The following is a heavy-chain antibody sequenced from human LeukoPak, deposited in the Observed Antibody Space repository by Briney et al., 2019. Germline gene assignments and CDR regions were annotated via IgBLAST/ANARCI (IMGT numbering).Heavy chain of an antibody. J-gene: IGHJ4*02. CDR2: IKQDGSEK. CDR1: GFTFSSYW. V-gene: IGHV3-7*03. D-gene: IGHD3-3*01. CDR3: AKLGAYYDFWSGYPYYFDY. Sequence: GGPLRLSCGASGFTFSSYWMTRVRQAPGKGLEWVANIKQDGSEKYYVDSVKVRFTISRDNAKNTLYLQMNSLRAEDTAVYYCAKLGAYYDFWSGYPYYFDYWGQGTLVTVSS.